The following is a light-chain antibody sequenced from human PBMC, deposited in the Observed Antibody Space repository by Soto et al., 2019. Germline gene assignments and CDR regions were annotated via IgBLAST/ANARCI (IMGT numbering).Light chain of an antibody. CDR2: DAS. CDR3: QQYNSYPWK. J-gene: IGKJ1*01. CDR1: QSISSW. Sequence: DIQMTQSPSTLPASVGDRVTITCRASQSISSWLAWYQQKPGKAPKLLTYDASSLESGVPSRFSGSGSGTEFTLTISSLQPDDFATYYCQQYNSYPWKFGQGTKVEIK. V-gene: IGKV1-5*01.